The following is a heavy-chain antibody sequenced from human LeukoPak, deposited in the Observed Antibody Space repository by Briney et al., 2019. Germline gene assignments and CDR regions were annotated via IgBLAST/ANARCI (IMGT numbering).Heavy chain of an antibody. Sequence: PGGSLRLSCAASGFTFSSYSMNWVRQAPGKGLEWVSYISSSSSTIYSADSVKGRFTISRDNAKNSLYLQMNSLRAEDTAVYYCARGVAAVADQFDYWGQGTLVTVSS. D-gene: IGHD6-19*01. V-gene: IGHV3-48*01. J-gene: IGHJ4*02. CDR2: ISSSSSTI. CDR3: ARGVAAVADQFDY. CDR1: GFTFSSYS.